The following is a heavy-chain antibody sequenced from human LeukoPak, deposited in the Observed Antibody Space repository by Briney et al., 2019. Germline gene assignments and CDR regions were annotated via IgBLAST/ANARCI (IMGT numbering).Heavy chain of an antibody. CDR2: IYHSGST. CDR3: ASRFVVVRRYYYYYGMDV. D-gene: IGHD2-2*01. J-gene: IGHJ6*04. CDR1: GGSISSSNW. Sequence: SGTLSLTCAVSGGSISSSNWWSWVRQPPGKGLEWIGEIYHSGSTNYNPSLKSRVTISVDKSKNQFSLKLSSVTAADTAVYYCASRFVVVRRYYYYYGMDVWGKGTTVTVSS. V-gene: IGHV4-4*02.